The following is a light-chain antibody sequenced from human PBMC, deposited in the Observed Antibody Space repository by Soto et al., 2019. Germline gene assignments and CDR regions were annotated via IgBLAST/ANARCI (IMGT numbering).Light chain of an antibody. V-gene: IGLV2-8*01. J-gene: IGLJ1*01. CDR1: FNDVGGYKF. CDR2: EVT. Sequence: SVLPQPASESAYPGQSVNISCTGTFNDVGGYKFVSWYQQHPGKAPKLLIYEVTQRPSGVPDRFSGSKTGNTASLTVSGLQPEDEADYYCSSYAGFDMVVFGTGTTVTVL. CDR3: SSYAGFDMVV.